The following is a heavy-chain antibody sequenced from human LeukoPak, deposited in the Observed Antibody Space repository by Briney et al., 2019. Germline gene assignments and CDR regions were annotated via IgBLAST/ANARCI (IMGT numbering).Heavy chain of an antibody. D-gene: IGHD3-9*01. V-gene: IGHV1-2*02. J-gene: IGHJ4*02. CDR1: GYTFTGYY. Sequence: ASVKVSRKASGYTFTGYYMHWVRQAHGQGHEWMGWINPNSGGTNYAQKFQGRVTMTRDTSISTAYMELSRLRSDDTAVYYCATGKGDILTGYPHLDYWGQGTLVTVSS. CDR2: INPNSGGT. CDR3: ATGKGDILTGYPHLDY.